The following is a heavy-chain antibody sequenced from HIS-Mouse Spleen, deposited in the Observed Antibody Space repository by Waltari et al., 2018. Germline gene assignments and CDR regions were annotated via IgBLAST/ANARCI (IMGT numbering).Heavy chain of an antibody. V-gene: IGHV3-30-3*01. CDR2: ISYGGSNK. Sequence: QVQLVESGGGVVQPGRSLRLSCAASGFTFSSYAMHWVRQAPGKGMGWVAVISYGGSNKYYADSVKGRFTISRDNSKNTLYLQMNSLRAEDTAVYYCARRRSYFDYWGQGTLVTVSS. CDR1: GFTFSSYA. CDR3: ARRRSYFDY. J-gene: IGHJ4*02.